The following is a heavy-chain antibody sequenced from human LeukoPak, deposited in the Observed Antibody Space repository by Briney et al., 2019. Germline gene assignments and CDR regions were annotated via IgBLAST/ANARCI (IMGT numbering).Heavy chain of an antibody. Sequence: PSETLSLTCTASGGSISSYYWSWIRQPPGKGLEWIGYIYYSGSTNYNPSLKSRVTISVDTSKNQFSLKLSSVTAADTAVYYCARDRTYDSSGYYNPDAFDIWGQGTMVTVSS. J-gene: IGHJ3*02. CDR1: GGSISSYY. CDR3: ARDRTYDSSGYYNPDAFDI. D-gene: IGHD3-22*01. CDR2: IYYSGST. V-gene: IGHV4-59*12.